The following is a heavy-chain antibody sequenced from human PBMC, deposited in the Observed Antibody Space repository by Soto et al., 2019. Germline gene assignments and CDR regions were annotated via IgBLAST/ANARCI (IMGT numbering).Heavy chain of an antibody. CDR2: IYYSGST. CDR3: ERGYDSSGYTDY. D-gene: IGHD3-22*01. J-gene: IGHJ4*02. CDR1: GSSLSSGCYY. V-gene: IGHV4-31*03. Sequence: SETLSLTCTFSGSSLSSGCYYWSWIRQHPGKGLEWIGYIYYSGSTYYNPSLKSRVTISVDTSKNQFSLKLSSVTAADTAVYYCERGYDSSGYTDYWGQGTLVTVSS.